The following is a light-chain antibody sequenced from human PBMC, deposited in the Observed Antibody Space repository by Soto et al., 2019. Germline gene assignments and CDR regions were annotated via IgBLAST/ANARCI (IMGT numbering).Light chain of an antibody. J-gene: IGLJ2*01. Sequence: SYELTQPPSVSVAPGKTARITCGGNNIGSKSVHWYQQKPGQAPVLVIYYDSDRPSGIPERFSGSNSGNTATLTISRVEAGDEADYYCQVWDSGSDHPGVFGGGTKVTVL. CDR3: QVWDSGSDHPGV. CDR2: YDS. V-gene: IGLV3-21*04. CDR1: NIGSKS.